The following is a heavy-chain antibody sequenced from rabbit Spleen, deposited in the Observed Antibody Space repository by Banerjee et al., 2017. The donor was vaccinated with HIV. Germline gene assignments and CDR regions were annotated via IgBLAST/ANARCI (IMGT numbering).Heavy chain of an antibody. CDR3: ARDRGSGWGDAIDP. J-gene: IGHJ2*01. Sequence: HLKESGGGLVQPGGSLKLSCKASGFTLSSYYMNWVRQAPGKGLEWIGYIDPVFGITYYANWVNGRFSISRENAQNTVDLKMNSLTAADTATYFCARDRGSGWGDAIDPWGPGTLVTVS. CDR2: IDPVFGIT. CDR1: GFTLSSYY. V-gene: IGHV1S7*01. D-gene: IGHD4-1*01.